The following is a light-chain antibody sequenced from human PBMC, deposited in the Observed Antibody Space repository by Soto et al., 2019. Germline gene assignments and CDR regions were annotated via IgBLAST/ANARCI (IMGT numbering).Light chain of an antibody. V-gene: IGLV2-8*01. CDR1: SRDVGGQNY. Sequence: QSTLTQPPSASGSPGQSVAISCTGTSRDVGGQNYVSWYLQHPGKAPKLIIYAVSNRPSGVPDRFSGSKSGNTASLTISGLRAEDEADYYCCSHAGNNNYVFGTGTKVTVL. CDR2: AVS. CDR3: CSHAGNNNYV. J-gene: IGLJ1*01.